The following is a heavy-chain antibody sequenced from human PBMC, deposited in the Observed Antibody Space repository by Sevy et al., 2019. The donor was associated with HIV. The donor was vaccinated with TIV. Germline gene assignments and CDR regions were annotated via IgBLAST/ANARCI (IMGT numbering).Heavy chain of an antibody. V-gene: IGHV3-23*01. CDR3: AKGDRTFYGLDV. CDR1: GFTFSTYA. J-gene: IGHJ6*02. D-gene: IGHD2-15*01. Sequence: GGSLRLSRAASGFTFSTYAMSWVRQAPGKGLEWVSGISGSGGSTYYADSLKGRFTIFRDNSKNTLSLQMNSLRAEDTAVYYCAKGDRTFYGLDVWGQGTTVTVSS. CDR2: ISGSGGST.